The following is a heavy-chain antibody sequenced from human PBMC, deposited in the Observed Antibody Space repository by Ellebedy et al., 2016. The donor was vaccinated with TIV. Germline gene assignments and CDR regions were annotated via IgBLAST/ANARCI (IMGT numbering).Heavy chain of an antibody. D-gene: IGHD2-2*01. Sequence: SVKVSXKASGGTFSNFAISWVRQAPGQGLEWMGGIIPIFGTTNSAQNFQGRVTITADESASTAYMELSSLRSEDTAVYYCATSEIVIVPAASQYYDYAMDVWGQGTTVTVSS. CDR2: IIPIFGTT. CDR3: ATSEIVIVPAASQYYDYAMDV. CDR1: GGTFSNFA. V-gene: IGHV1-69*13. J-gene: IGHJ6*02.